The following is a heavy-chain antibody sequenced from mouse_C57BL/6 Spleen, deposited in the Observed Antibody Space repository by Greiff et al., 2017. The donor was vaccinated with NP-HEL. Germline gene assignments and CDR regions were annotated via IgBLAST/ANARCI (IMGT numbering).Heavy chain of an antibody. V-gene: IGHV5-17*01. CDR1: GFTFSDYG. CDR2: ISSGSSTI. D-gene: IGHD2-3*01. CDR3: ARALYDGYYVLWFAY. J-gene: IGHJ3*01. Sequence: DVQLVESGGGLVKPGGSLKLSCAASGFTFSDYGMHWVRQAPEKGLEWVAYISSGSSTIYYADTVKGRFTISRDNAKNTLFLQMTSLRSEDTAMYYCARALYDGYYVLWFAYWGQGTLVTVSA.